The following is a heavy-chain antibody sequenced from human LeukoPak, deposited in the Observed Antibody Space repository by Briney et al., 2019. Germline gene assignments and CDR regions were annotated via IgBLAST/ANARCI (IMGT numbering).Heavy chain of an antibody. Sequence: SQPLSLSCAISGDSVSSKSAAWNWIRQSPSRGLEYLGRTYYRSKWYNEYAVSVKRRIIINPDTSKNQFSLQLSSVTPEDTAIYYCTRQRSGGMDVWGQGTTVTVS. D-gene: IGHD2-15*01. CDR1: GDSVSSKSAA. CDR3: TRQRSGGMDV. V-gene: IGHV6-1*01. J-gene: IGHJ6*02. CDR2: TYYRSKWYN.